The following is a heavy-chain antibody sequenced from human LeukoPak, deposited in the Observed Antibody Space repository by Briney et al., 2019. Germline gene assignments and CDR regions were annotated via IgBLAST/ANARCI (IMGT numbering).Heavy chain of an antibody. CDR1: GGTFISYA. CDR2: IIPIFGTA. D-gene: IGHD2-15*01. V-gene: IGHV1-69*13. CDR3: ARGVLRYGHYGMDV. J-gene: IGHJ6*02. Sequence: SVKVSCKASGGTFISYAISWVRQAPGQGLEWMGGIIPIFGTANYAQKFQGRVTITADESTSTAYMELSSLRSEDTAVYYCARGVLRYGHYGMDVWGQGTTVTVSS.